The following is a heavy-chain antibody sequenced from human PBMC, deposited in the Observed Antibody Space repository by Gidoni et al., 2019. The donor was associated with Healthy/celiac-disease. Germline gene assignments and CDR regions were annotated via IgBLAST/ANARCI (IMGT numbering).Heavy chain of an antibody. CDR1: GYSISSGYY. D-gene: IGHD6-19*01. V-gene: IGHV4-38-2*01. CDR2: IYHSGST. J-gene: IGHJ5*02. Sequence: QVQLQESGPGLVKPSETLSLTCAVSGYSISSGYYWGWIRQPPGKGLEWIGSIYHSGSTYYNPSLKSRVTISVDTSKNQFSLKLSSVTAADTAVYYCARVSRSSGWSPQEGWFDPWGQGTLVTVSS. CDR3: ARVSRSSGWSPQEGWFDP.